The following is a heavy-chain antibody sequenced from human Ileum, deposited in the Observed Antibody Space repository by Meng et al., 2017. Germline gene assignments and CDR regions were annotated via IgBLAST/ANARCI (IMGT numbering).Heavy chain of an antibody. V-gene: IGHV3-7*04. CDR1: GFSFSDAW. D-gene: IGHD6-19*01. CDR3: GRGGGWLVDY. Sequence: GESLKISCVGSGFSFSDAWMTWVRQAPGKGLEWVANIKQDSSEKKYVDSVMGRFTISRDNAKNSLYLQMNSLIDEDTAMYYCGRGGGWLVDYWGQGTLVTVSS. J-gene: IGHJ4*02. CDR2: IKQDSSEK.